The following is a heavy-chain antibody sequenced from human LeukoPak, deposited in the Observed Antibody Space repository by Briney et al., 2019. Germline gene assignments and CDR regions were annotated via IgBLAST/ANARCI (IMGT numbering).Heavy chain of an antibody. CDR2: ISGTAGST. Sequence: AGGSLRLSCAVSGITFSSFAMNWVRQAPGKGLEWVSGISGTAGSTYYADSVKGRFTISRDNSKNTLYLLMSSLRVDDTAVYYCAKALTGWGAYDYWGQGALVTVSS. V-gene: IGHV3-23*01. J-gene: IGHJ4*02. CDR1: GITFSSFA. D-gene: IGHD3-9*01. CDR3: AKALTGWGAYDY.